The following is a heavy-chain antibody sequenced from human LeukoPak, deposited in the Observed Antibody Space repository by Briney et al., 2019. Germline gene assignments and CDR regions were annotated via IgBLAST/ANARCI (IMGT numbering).Heavy chain of an antibody. CDR1: GFTFDEYA. CDR2: ITGSGTGT. Sequence: GGSLRLSCAASGFTFDEYAIHWVRQVPGKGLQWVSVITGSGTGTDYADSVKGRFTISRDNSRNSLYLQMNSLRIAATALYYCAKDMDHYDFWTGGFDPWGQGTLVTVSS. D-gene: IGHD3-3*01. CDR3: AKDMDHYDFWTGGFDP. V-gene: IGHV3-43*02. J-gene: IGHJ5*02.